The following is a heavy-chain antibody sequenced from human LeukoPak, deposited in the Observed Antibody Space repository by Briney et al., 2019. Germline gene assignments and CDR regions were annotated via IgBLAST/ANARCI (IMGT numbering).Heavy chain of an antibody. J-gene: IGHJ6*03. D-gene: IGHD3-10*01. CDR3: ARGSGLNYSGSFWLVYYYYYYMDV. CDR2: MNPKRGKT. CDR1: GYTFTSYY. V-gene: IGHV1-8*01. Sequence: GSVKVSCKASGYTFTSYYINFVRQATGDGAEWRGWMNPKRGKTDNVHRFQGRVTMTRYTSISTAYMELSSLSSEDTAVYYCARGSGLNYSGSFWLVYYYYYYMDVWGKGTTVTISS.